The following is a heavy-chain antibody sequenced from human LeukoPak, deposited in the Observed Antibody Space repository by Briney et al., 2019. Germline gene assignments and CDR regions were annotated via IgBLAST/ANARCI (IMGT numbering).Heavy chain of an antibody. V-gene: IGHV4-39*07. CDR2: INHSGST. Sequence: PSETLSLTCTVSGGSISSSSYYWGWIRQPPGKGLEWIGEINHSGSTNYNPSLKSRVTISVDTSKNQFSLKLSSVTAADTAVYYCARGSTVTRYWGQGTLVTVSS. J-gene: IGHJ4*02. CDR1: GGSISSSSYY. CDR3: ARGSTVTRY. D-gene: IGHD4-17*01.